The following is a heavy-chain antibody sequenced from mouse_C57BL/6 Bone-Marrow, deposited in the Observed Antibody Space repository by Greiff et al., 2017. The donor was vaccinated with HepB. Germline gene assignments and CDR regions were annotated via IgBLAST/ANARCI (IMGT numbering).Heavy chain of an antibody. CDR1: GFTFSDYG. Sequence: EVMLVGSGGGLVKPGGSLKLSCAASGFTFSDYGMHWVRQAPEKGLEWVAYISSGSSTIYYADTVKGRFTISRDNAKNTLFLHMTSLRSEDTAMYYCARTNYFAWFAYWGQGTLVTVSA. CDR3: ARTNYFAWFAY. D-gene: IGHD2-1*01. J-gene: IGHJ3*01. V-gene: IGHV5-17*01. CDR2: ISSGSSTI.